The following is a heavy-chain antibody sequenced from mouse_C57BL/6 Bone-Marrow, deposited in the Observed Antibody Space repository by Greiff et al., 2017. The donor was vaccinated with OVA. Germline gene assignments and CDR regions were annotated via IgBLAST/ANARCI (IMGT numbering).Heavy chain of an antibody. CDR3: ARPPPDYYYFDY. Sequence: QVQLKQSGAELVRPGTSVKVSCKASGYAFTNYLIEWVKQRPGQGLEWIGVINPGSGGTNYNEKFKGKATLTADKSSSTAYMQLSSLTSEDSAVYFCARPPPDYYYFDYWGQGTTLTVSS. D-gene: IGHD1-1*01. CDR1: GYAFTNYL. CDR2: INPGSGGT. J-gene: IGHJ2*01. V-gene: IGHV1-54*01.